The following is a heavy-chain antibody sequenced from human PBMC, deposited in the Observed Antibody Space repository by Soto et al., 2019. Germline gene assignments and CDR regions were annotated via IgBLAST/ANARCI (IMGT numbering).Heavy chain of an antibody. Sequence: SETLSLTCTVSGGSIISSSYYWGWIRQPPGKGLEWIGSIYYSGSTYYNPSLKSRVTISVDTSKNQFSLKLSSVTAADTAVYYCARGRARSKVQLERRNYFDYWGQGTLVTVSS. CDR2: IYYSGST. D-gene: IGHD1-1*01. J-gene: IGHJ4*02. CDR3: ARGRARSKVQLERRNYFDY. CDR1: GGSIISSSYY. V-gene: IGHV4-39*01.